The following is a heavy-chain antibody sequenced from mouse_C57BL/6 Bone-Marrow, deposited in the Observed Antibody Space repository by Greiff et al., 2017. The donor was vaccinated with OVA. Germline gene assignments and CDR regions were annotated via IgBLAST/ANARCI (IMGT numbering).Heavy chain of an antibody. CDR2: IDPETGGT. CDR3: TKDWSFDY. J-gene: IGHJ2*01. CDR1: GYTFTDYE. Sequence: QVQLQQSGAELVRPGASVTLSCKASGYTFTDYEMHWVKQTPVHGLEWIGAIDPETGGTAYNQKFKGKARLTADKSSSTAYMELRSLTSEDSAVYYCTKDWSFDYWGQGTTLTVSS. V-gene: IGHV1-15*01.